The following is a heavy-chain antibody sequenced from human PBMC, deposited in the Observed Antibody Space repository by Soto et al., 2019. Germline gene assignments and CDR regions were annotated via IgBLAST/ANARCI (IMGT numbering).Heavy chain of an antibody. V-gene: IGHV3-23*01. CDR1: GFTFSTYT. D-gene: IGHD1-26*01. Sequence: EVQLLEYGGGLIQPGGSLRLSCAASGFTFSTYTMSWVRQAPGKGLEWVSSISGSGKSTNYADSVKGRFTISRENSKNTLFLQLKSLRATDTAVYYCAKGQWELPRTYCFHFLGQGTLLTVPS. J-gene: IGHJ4*02. CDR2: ISGSGKST. CDR3: AKGQWELPRTYCFHF.